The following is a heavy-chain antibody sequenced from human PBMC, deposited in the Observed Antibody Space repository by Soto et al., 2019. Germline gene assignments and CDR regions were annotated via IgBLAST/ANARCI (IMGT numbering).Heavy chain of an antibody. V-gene: IGHV3-23*01. CDR1: GFTLSSYA. CDR3: AKGVSSSAWSASDS. Sequence: EVQLLESGGGWVQPGGSLRLSCAASGFTLSSYAMTWVRQAPGKGLEWVSVISDIDNATYYADSVKGRLTISRDNSKNTLYLQLNSLRAEDTAVYYCAKGVSSSAWSASDSWGQGTLVTVSA. J-gene: IGHJ4*02. CDR2: ISDIDNAT. D-gene: IGHD6-19*01.